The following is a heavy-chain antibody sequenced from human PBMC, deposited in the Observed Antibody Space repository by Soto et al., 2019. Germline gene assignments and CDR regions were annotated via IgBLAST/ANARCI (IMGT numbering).Heavy chain of an antibody. CDR3: AKTRNSVINYNYYDNMDV. D-gene: IGHD3-10*01. Sequence: QVQLVESGGGVVQPGGSLRLTCAASGFTFSEYGIHWVRHAPGKGLEWVAITSYDGRHTSYVDSVKGRFTISRDNSGNTAFLEMNRLRVEDTAVYYCAKTRNSVINYNYYDNMDVWGQGTTVTVSS. CDR2: TSYDGRHT. J-gene: IGHJ6*02. CDR1: GFTFSEYG. V-gene: IGHV3-30*18.